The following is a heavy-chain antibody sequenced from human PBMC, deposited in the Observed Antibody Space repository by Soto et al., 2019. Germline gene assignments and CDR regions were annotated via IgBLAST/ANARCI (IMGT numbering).Heavy chain of an antibody. CDR2: IHYSGTT. V-gene: IGHV4-59*01. D-gene: IGHD6-13*01. Sequence: PSETLSLTCTVSGGSMRNYFWTWIRQPPGKGLEWIGYIHYSGTTSLFPSYNPSLRSRVTISEDTSKNQFSLKLLSVTTADTAVYFCAAGEASSRNLAPYNLDFWGQGTLVTVTS. CDR1: GGSMRNYF. CDR3: AAGEASSRNLAPYNLDF. J-gene: IGHJ4*02.